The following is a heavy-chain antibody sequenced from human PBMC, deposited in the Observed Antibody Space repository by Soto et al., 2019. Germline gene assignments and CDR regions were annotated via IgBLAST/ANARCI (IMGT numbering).Heavy chain of an antibody. CDR1: GFPFRSYG. V-gene: IGHV3-33*01. CDR2: IWNDGSHA. CDR3: ARDQTDSGGYSDS. D-gene: IGHD2-15*01. Sequence: QTGGSLRLSCEVSGFPFRSYGIQWVRQAPGKGLEWLGLIWNDGSHAYYADSVKGRFTISRDNSKNTVFLQVSNLRAEDTAVYFCARDQTDSGGYSDSWGQGTLVTVSS. J-gene: IGHJ4*02.